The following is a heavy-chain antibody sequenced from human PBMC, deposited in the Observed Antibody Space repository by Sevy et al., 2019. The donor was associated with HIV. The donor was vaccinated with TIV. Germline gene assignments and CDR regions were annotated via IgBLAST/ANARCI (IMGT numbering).Heavy chain of an antibody. CDR3: AKSMGGFDAFDI. J-gene: IGHJ3*02. CDR2: ISGSGVST. CDR1: GFTFSSYD. Sequence: GESLKISCAASGFTFSSYDMSWVRQAPGKGLEWVSVISGSGVSTYYADSVKGRFTISRDNSKNTLYLQLNSLRADDTAVYYCAKSMGGFDAFDIWGQGTMVTVSS. D-gene: IGHD6-25*01. V-gene: IGHV3-23*01.